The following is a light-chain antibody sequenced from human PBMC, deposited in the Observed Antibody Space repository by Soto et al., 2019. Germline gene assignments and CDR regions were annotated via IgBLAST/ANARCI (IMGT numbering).Light chain of an antibody. J-gene: IGKJ1*01. CDR3: QQSYNSPWT. CDR2: AAS. CDR1: QTIDNY. Sequence: DIQMTQSPSPLSASVGDRVNITCRASQTIDNYLNWYQHKPGKAPNLLIYAASNLQSGVPSRFSGSGFGTDFTLIISSLQPEDFATYFCQQSYNSPWTFGPGTKVEIK. V-gene: IGKV1-39*01.